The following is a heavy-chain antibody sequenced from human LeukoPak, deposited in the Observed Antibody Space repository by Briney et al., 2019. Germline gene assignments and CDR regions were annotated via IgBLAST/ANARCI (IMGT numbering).Heavy chain of an antibody. D-gene: IGHD3-22*01. CDR3: ARDQDYYDSSGYPYYFDY. J-gene: IGHJ4*02. CDR2: IIPILGIA. CDR1: GGTFSSYT. Sequence: SVKVSCKASGGTFSSYTISWVRQAPGQGLEWMGRIIPILGIANYAQKFQGRVTIAADKSTSTAYMELGSLRSEDTAVYYCARDQDYYDSSGYPYYFDYWGQGTLVTVSS. V-gene: IGHV1-69*04.